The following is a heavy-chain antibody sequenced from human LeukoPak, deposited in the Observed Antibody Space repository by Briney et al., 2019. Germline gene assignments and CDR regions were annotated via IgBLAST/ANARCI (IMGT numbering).Heavy chain of an antibody. CDR2: IIGSGGST. Sequence: PGGSLRLSCAASGFTFSSYAMSCVRQAPGKGREWVSAIIGSGGSTYYADSVKGRFTISRDNSKNTLYLQMNSLRDEDTAVYYCAKVKKELLRGDAFDIWGQGTMVTVSS. J-gene: IGHJ3*02. V-gene: IGHV3-23*01. CDR1: GFTFSSYA. CDR3: AKVKKELLRGDAFDI. D-gene: IGHD1-26*01.